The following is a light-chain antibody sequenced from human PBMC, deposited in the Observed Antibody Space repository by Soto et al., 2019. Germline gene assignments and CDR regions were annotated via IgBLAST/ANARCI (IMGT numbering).Light chain of an antibody. J-gene: IGLJ1*01. CDR3: GTWDSNLSAYV. V-gene: IGLV1-51*01. CDR1: SSNIGNNY. CDR2: DNN. Sequence: QSVLTQPPSVSAAPGQKVTISCSGSSSNIGNNYVSWYQQLPGTAPKLLIYDNNKRPSGIPDRFSGSKSGTSATLGITGLQTGDEADYYCGTWDSNLSAYVFGTGTKV.